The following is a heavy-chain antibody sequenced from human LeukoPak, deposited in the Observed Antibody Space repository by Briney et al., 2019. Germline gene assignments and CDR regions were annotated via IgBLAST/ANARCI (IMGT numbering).Heavy chain of an antibody. V-gene: IGHV3-30*18. Sequence: GRSLRLSCAASGFTFSSYCMHWVRQAPRKGLEWVAVISYDGSNKYYADSVKGRFTISRDHSKNTLYLQMNSLNAENTAVYFCANAGAQGTTGDAFDIWGQGTMVTVSS. D-gene: IGHD1-7*01. CDR3: ANAGAQGTTGDAFDI. CDR2: ISYDGSNK. J-gene: IGHJ3*02. CDR1: GFTFSSYC.